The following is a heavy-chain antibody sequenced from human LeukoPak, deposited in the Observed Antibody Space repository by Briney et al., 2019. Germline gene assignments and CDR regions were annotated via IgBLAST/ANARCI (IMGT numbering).Heavy chain of an antibody. J-gene: IGHJ3*02. CDR3: ARDRYSYGYFLDAFDI. V-gene: IGHV3-23*01. CDR2: ISGSGGST. D-gene: IGHD5-18*01. CDR1: GFTFSSYA. Sequence: PGGSLRLSCAASGFTFSSYAMSWVRQAPGKGLEWVSAISGSGGSTYYADSVKGRFTISRDNAKNSLYLQMNSLRAEDTAVYYCARDRYSYGYFLDAFDIWGQGTMVTVSS.